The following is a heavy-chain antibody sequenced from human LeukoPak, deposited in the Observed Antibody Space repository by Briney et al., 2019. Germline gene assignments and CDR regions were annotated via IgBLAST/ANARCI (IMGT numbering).Heavy chain of an antibody. D-gene: IGHD3-3*01. Sequence: GGSLRLSCAASGFTFSSYAMSWVRQAPGKGLEWVSAISGSGGSTYYADSVKGRFTISRDNSKNTLYLQMNSLRAEDTAVYYCAKGSTIFGVVTKEWDYYYYMDVXXXGTTVTVSS. CDR2: ISGSGGST. CDR3: AKGSTIFGVVTKEWDYYYYMDV. V-gene: IGHV3-23*01. CDR1: GFTFSSYA. J-gene: IGHJ6*03.